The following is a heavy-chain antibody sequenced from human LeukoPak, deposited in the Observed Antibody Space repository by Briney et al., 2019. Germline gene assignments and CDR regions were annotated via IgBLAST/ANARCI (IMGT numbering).Heavy chain of an antibody. J-gene: IGHJ6*02. CDR3: ARDIQLPTNFYYYYGMDV. V-gene: IGHV3-11*01. CDR2: ISSSGSTI. Sequence: GGSLRLSWAASGCTFSEYYMSWIRPAPGKGLEWVSYISSSGSTIYYEDSVKGRFTIFRDNAKNSLYLQMNSRRAEDTAVYYCARDIQLPTNFYYYYGMDVWGQGTTVSVSS. D-gene: IGHD5-18*01. CDR1: GCTFSEYY.